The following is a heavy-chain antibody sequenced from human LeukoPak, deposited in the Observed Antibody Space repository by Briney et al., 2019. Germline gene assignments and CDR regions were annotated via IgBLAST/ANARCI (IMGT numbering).Heavy chain of an antibody. D-gene: IGHD3-3*01. CDR3: ARLAVYYDFWSGYYTSYYYYMDV. J-gene: IGHJ6*03. V-gene: IGHV3-7*01. CDR1: AFTFSNYW. CDR2: IKQDGSEK. Sequence: GGSLRLSCAGSAFTFSNYWMHWVRQAPGKGLEWVANIKQDGSEKYYVDSVKGRFTISRDNAKNSLYLQMNSLRAEDTAVYYCARLAVYYDFWSGYYTSYYYYMDVWGKGTTVTVSS.